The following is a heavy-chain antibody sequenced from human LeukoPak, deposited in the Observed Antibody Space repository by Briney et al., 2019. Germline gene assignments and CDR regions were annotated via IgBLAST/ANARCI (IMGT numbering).Heavy chain of an antibody. J-gene: IGHJ4*02. V-gene: IGHV3-30-3*01. CDR3: ARDVGGDDY. D-gene: IGHD2-15*01. Sequence: GRPLRLSCAASGFTFSSYAMHWVRQAPGKGLEWVAVISYDGSNKYYADSVKGRFTISRDNSKNTLYLQMNSLRAEDTAVYYCARDVGGDDYWGQGTLVTVSS. CDR2: ISYDGSNK. CDR1: GFTFSSYA.